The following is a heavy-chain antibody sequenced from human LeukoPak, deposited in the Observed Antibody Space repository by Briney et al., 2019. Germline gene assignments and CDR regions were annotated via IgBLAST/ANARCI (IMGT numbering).Heavy chain of an antibody. CDR2: IDPSDSYT. CDR1: GYSFTSYC. J-gene: IGHJ4*02. V-gene: IGHV5-10-1*01. D-gene: IGHD5-12*01. Sequence: GGSLRLSCRGSGYSFTSYCISWVRQMPGEGLEWMVRIDPSDSYTNYSPSFQGHVTISADKSISTAYLQWSSLKASDTAMYYCARLQNVDIVATIDYWGQGTLVTVSS. CDR3: ARLQNVDIVATIDY.